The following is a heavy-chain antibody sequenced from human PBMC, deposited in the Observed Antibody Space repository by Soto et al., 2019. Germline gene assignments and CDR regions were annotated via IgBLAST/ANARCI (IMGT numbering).Heavy chain of an antibody. CDR2: IYSGGST. J-gene: IGHJ4*02. Sequence: EVQLVESGGGLVQPGGSLRLSCAASGFTVSSNYMSWVRQAPGKGLEWVSVIYSGGSTYYADSVKGRFTISRDHSENTLYLQMNSLRAEDTAVYYCARTCSGGTCSFEYWGQGTLVTVSS. CDR3: ARTCSGGTCSFEY. V-gene: IGHV3-66*01. D-gene: IGHD2-15*01. CDR1: GFTVSSNY.